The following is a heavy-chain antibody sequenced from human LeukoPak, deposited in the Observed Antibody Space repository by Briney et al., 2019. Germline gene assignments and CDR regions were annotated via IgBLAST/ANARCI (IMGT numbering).Heavy chain of an antibody. D-gene: IGHD3-3*01. Sequence: RASVKVSCTASGYTFTSYDINWVRQATGQGLEWMGWMNPNSGNTGYAQKYQGRVTMTRNTSISTAYMELSSLRSEDTAVYYCARGSGDTIFGVVSYGMDVWGQGTTVTVSS. CDR2: MNPNSGNT. V-gene: IGHV1-8*01. J-gene: IGHJ6*02. CDR3: ARGSGDTIFGVVSYGMDV. CDR1: GYTFTSYD.